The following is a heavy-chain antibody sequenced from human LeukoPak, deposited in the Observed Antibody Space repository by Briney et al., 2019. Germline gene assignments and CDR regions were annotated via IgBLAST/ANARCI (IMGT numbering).Heavy chain of an antibody. J-gene: IGHJ6*04. V-gene: IGHV3-74*01. CDR1: GFTFSSYW. CDR3: ARGPTIRDYDFWTMDV. Sequence: GGSLRLSCAASGFTFSSYWMHWVRQAPGKGLEWVSRSNSDGSTTNYADSVKGRFTISSDNAKNMLYLQMNSLRAEDTAVYYCARGPTIRDYDFWTMDVWGKGTTVTVSS. D-gene: IGHD3-3*01. CDR2: SNSDGSTT.